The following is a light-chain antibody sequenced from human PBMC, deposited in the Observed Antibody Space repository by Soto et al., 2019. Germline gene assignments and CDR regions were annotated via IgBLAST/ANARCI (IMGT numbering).Light chain of an antibody. CDR2: DVS. CDR1: SSDVGGYNY. Sequence: QSALTQPRSVSGSPGQSVTISCTGTSSDVGGYNYVSWYQQHPGKAPKLMIYDVSKRPSGVPDRFSGSKSGNTASLTISGLQAEDDADYYCCSYAGSYTYVFGTETKLTVL. J-gene: IGLJ1*01. V-gene: IGLV2-11*01. CDR3: CSYAGSYTYV.